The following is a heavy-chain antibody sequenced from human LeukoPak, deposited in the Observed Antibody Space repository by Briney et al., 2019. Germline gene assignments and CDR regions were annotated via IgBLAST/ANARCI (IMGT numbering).Heavy chain of an antibody. J-gene: IGHJ4*02. CDR1: GGSFSGYY. CDR2: INHSGST. Sequence: SETLSLTCAVYGGSFSGYYWSWIRRPPGKGLEWIGEINHSGSTNYNPSLKSRVTISVDTSKNQFSLKLSSVTAADTAVYYCARATMVRGVIISPDFFDYWGQGTLVTVSS. V-gene: IGHV4-34*01. D-gene: IGHD3-10*01. CDR3: ARATMVRGVIISPDFFDY.